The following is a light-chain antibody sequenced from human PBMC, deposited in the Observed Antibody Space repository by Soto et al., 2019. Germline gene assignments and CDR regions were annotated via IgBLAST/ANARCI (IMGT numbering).Light chain of an antibody. CDR1: SSDVGAYNW. Sequence: QSVLTQPASVSGSPGQSIAISCTGTSSDVGAYNWVSWYQQHPGKAPQLMIYDVSNRPSGVSNRFSGSKSGNTASLTISGLQAEDEADYYCSSYTRTNTYVLGTGTKVTVL. CDR3: SSYTRTNTYV. J-gene: IGLJ1*01. CDR2: DVS. V-gene: IGLV2-14*01.